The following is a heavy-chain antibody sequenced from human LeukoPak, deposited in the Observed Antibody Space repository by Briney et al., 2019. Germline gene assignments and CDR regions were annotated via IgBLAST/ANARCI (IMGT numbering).Heavy chain of an antibody. Sequence: ASVKVSCKASGYTFTSYGISWVRQAPGQGLEWMGWISAYNGNTNYAQKLQGRVTMTTDTSTSTAYMELRSLRSDDTAVYYCARVLGSGLLDTFFDYWGQGTLVTVSS. J-gene: IGHJ4*02. D-gene: IGHD3-10*01. CDR1: GYTFTSYG. CDR3: ARVLGSGLLDTFFDY. V-gene: IGHV1-18*01. CDR2: ISAYNGNT.